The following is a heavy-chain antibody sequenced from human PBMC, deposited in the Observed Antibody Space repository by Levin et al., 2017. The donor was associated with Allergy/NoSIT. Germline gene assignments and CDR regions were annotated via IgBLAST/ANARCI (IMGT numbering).Heavy chain of an antibody. CDR3: ARPGYCSGGTCYSFDY. D-gene: IGHD2-15*01. CDR1: GYSFATYW. CDR2: IYPGDSDA. V-gene: IGHV5-51*01. Sequence: GGSLRLSCKGSGYSFATYWIGWVRQTPGKGLEWMGIIYPGDSDARYSPSFQGQVTISADKSISTAYLQWSSLEASDTAMYYCARPGYCSGGTCYSFDYWGQGTPVTVSS. J-gene: IGHJ4*02.